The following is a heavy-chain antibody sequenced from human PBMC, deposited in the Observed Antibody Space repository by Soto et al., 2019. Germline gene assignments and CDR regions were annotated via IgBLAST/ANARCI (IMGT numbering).Heavy chain of an antibody. CDR1: GGSIISGDYY. D-gene: IGHD3-9*01. Sequence: QVHLQESGPGLVKPTQTLSLTCTVSGGSIISGDYYWSWVRQHPGRGLEWIGYIYYSGSTFYNPSLMSRVIMSVDTSKNQFSLNLTSVTAADTAVYHCARERKDDILTGSLDSWCQGTLVTVSS. CDR2: IYYSGST. J-gene: IGHJ4*02. CDR3: ARERKDDILTGSLDS. V-gene: IGHV4-31*03.